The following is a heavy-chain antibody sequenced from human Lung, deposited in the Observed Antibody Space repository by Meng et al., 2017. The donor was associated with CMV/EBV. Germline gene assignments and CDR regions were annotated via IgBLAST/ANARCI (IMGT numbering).Heavy chain of an antibody. CDR2: IDDSGST. J-gene: IGHJ4*02. CDR1: VVFIRSNCR. V-gene: IGHV4-4*02. Sequence: RGLVQPSGTLFLICGDAVVFIRSNCRWNWVRQPPGKGLGWIGDIDDSGSTNYNPSRNSRISISLDKSKNHFSLKVNSVTAADTAVYYCARGKQDAWELLAYWGQGALVTVSS. CDR3: ARGKQDAWELLAY. D-gene: IGHD1-26*01.